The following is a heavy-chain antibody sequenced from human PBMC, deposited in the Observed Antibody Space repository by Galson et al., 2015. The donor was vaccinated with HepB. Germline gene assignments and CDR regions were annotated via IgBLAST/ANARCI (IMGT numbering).Heavy chain of an antibody. D-gene: IGHD6-19*01. CDR1: GLPFSDNW. CDR3: ARDSYSSADT. V-gene: IGHV3-74*01. J-gene: IGHJ5*02. Sequence: SLRLSCAVSGLPFSDNWFHWIRQAPGKGLEWASRINNDGSWTSYADSVRGRFITSRDDSRSTVYLEMTSVRPDDTATYFCARDSYSSADTWGQGTLVIVS. CDR2: INNDGSWT.